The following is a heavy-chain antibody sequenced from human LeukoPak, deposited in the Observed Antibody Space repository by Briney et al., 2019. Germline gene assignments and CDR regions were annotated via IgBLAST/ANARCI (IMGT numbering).Heavy chain of an antibody. D-gene: IGHD6-19*01. Sequence: GGALRLSRAHPVYSFSRYAMRWVCPAPGKGLEYVSAIISNVGSTYYANSVKGRFTNSRDNSKSTLYLQMGCLKAEDLAVYYLARANTIPRGREEWLVLWAFDIWGKGTMVTVSS. V-gene: IGHV3-64*01. CDR3: ARANTIPRGREEWLVLWAFDI. CDR1: VYSFSRYA. J-gene: IGHJ3*02. CDR2: IISNVGST.